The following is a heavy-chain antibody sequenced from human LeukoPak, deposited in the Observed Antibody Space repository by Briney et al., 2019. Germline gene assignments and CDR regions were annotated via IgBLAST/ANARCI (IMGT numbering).Heavy chain of an antibody. CDR1: GFTFSSYS. CDR2: ISSSSSTM. D-gene: IGHD3-22*01. Sequence: PGGSLRLSCAASGFTFSSYSVNWVRQAPGKGLEWVSYISSSSSTMYYADSVKGRFSISRDNAKNSLYLQMNSLRAEDTAVYYCARDHHRRLYDSQARDTFDIWGQGTMVTVSS. V-gene: IGHV3-48*01. CDR3: ARDHHRRLYDSQARDTFDI. J-gene: IGHJ3*02.